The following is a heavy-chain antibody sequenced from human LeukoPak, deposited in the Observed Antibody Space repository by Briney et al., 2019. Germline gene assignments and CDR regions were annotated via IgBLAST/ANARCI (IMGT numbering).Heavy chain of an antibody. CDR1: GFTFSSFW. CDR2: ISDSGGST. CDR3: AKGFKAYYYYGMDV. V-gene: IGHV3-23*01. Sequence: GGSLRLSCAASGFTFSSFWMHWVRQAPGKGLEWVSVISDSGGSTYYADSVKGRFTISRDNSKNTLYLQMNSLRAEDTAVYYCAKGFKAYYYYGMDVWGQGTTVTVSS. J-gene: IGHJ6*02.